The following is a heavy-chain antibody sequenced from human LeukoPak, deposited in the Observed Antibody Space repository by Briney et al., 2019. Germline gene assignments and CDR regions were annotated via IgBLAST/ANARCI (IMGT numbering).Heavy chain of an antibody. J-gene: IGHJ5*02. Sequence: SETLSLTCTVSGGSISSSSYYWGWIRQPPGKGLEWIGSIYYSGSTYYNPSLKSRVTISVDTSKNQFSLKLSSVTAADTAVYYCARDTGYYYGSGINNWFDPWGQGTLVTVSS. D-gene: IGHD3-10*01. V-gene: IGHV4-39*07. CDR3: ARDTGYYYGSGINNWFDP. CDR2: IYYSGST. CDR1: GGSISSSSYY.